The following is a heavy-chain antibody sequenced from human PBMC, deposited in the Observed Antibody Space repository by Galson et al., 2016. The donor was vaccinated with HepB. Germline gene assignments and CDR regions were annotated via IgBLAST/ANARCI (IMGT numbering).Heavy chain of an antibody. CDR1: GRSMTSGHHY. D-gene: IGHD3-10*01. Sequence: TLSLTCTVSGRSMTSGHHYWSWIRHHPEKGLEWIGSIFHSGITYYNPSLESRINILVDVSRNQFSLRLSSVTAADTAVYYCARVLGMVRDGVSLSFDPWGQGTQVTVSS. CDR3: ARVLGMVRDGVSLSFDP. J-gene: IGHJ5*02. V-gene: IGHV4-31*03. CDR2: IFHSGIT.